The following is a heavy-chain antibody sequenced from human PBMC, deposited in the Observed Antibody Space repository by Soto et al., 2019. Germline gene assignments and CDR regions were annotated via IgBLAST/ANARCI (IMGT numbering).Heavy chain of an antibody. CDR1: GFTFSNYD. Sequence: EVQLLESGGGLVQPGGSLRLSCTASGFTFSNYDMVWVRQAPGKGLEWVSGISSSGGRTYDADSVKGRFTISRDNSKNTLYLQMNSLRVEATAVYYCANAWATPPVYWGQGTLVTVSS. J-gene: IGHJ4*02. D-gene: IGHD2-15*01. V-gene: IGHV3-23*01. CDR2: ISSSGGRT. CDR3: ANAWATPPVY.